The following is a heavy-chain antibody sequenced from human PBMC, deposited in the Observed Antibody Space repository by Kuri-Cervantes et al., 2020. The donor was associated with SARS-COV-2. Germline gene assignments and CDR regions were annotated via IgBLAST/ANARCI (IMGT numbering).Heavy chain of an antibody. D-gene: IGHD6-19*01. CDR1: GDSASSNSAA. J-gene: IGHJ5*01. CDR2: TYYRFKWYN. V-gene: IGHV6-1*01. Sequence: LRLSCAISGDSASSNSAAWNWTRQSPSRGLEWLGRTYYRFKWYNDYAVAVKSRITINPDTSKNHFSLQLNSVTPEDTAVYYCARAPGLDNWFDSWGQGTLVTVSS. CDR3: ARAPGLDNWFDS.